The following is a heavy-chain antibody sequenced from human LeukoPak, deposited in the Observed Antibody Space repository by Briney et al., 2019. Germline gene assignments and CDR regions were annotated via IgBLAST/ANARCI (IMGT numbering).Heavy chain of an antibody. D-gene: IGHD3-3*01. J-gene: IGHJ4*02. Sequence: SETLSLICTVSGGSINSFYWTWIRQPAGKGLEWIGRIYSSGSTNYNPSLKSRVTISVDTSKNQFSLKLSSVTAADTAVYYCARAHLPDFWSGYRGYYFDYWGQGTLVTVSS. CDR3: ARAHLPDFWSGYRGYYFDY. CDR1: GGSINSFY. V-gene: IGHV4-4*07. CDR2: IYSSGST.